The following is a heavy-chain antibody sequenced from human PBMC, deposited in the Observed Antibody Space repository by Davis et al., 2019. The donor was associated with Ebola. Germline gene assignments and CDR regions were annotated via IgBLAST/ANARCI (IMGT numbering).Heavy chain of an antibody. J-gene: IGHJ4*02. CDR2: MQSVEET. V-gene: IGHV4-39*01. CDR1: GGSISGSSYF. D-gene: IGHD2-2*01. CDR3: VTVVASTRVEY. Sequence: PSETLSLTCTVSGGSISGSSYFWGWIRQPPGKGPDWIVSMQSVEETYYNPSLKSRVLMSIAASKNQFSLKLKSVTAADTALYYCVTVVASTRVEYWGRGTLVTVSS.